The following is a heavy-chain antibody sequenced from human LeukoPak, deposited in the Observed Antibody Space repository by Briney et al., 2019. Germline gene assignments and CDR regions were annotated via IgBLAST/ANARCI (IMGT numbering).Heavy chain of an antibody. Sequence: GGSLRLSCAASGFTFSSYAMHWVRQAPGKGLEWVAVISYDGSNKYYADSVKGRFTISRDNSKNTLYLQMNSLRAEDTAVYYCARREGNYFPPGYWGQGTLVTVSS. J-gene: IGHJ4*02. CDR1: GFTFSSYA. CDR2: ISYDGSNK. CDR3: ARREGNYFPPGY. V-gene: IGHV3-30-3*01. D-gene: IGHD4-11*01.